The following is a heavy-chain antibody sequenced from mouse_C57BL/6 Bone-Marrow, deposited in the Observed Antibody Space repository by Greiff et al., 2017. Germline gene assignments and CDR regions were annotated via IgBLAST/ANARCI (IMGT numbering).Heavy chain of an antibody. V-gene: IGHV5-6*01. CDR2: ISSGGSYT. D-gene: IGHD1-1*01. J-gene: IGHJ4*01. CDR3: ARTTTVVDYAMDY. CDR1: GFTFSSYG. Sequence: EVKLVESGGDLVKPGGSLKLSCAASGFTFSSYGMSWVRQTPDKRLEWVATISSGGSYTYYPDSVKGRFTISRANAKNTLYLQMSSLKSEDTAMYYCARTTTVVDYAMDYWGQGTSVPVSS.